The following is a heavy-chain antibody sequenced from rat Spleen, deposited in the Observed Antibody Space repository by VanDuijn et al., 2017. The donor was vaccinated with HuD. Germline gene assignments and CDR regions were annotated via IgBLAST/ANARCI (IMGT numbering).Heavy chain of an antibody. CDR1: GFTFSDYN. J-gene: IGHJ4*01. CDR2: ISYDGSRT. Sequence: EVQLVESGGGLVQPGRSLKLSCAASGFTFSDYNMAWVRQAPKKGLEWVATISYDGSRTYYRDSVKGRFTISRDNAKSTLYLQMDSLRSEDAATYDCVRQRWDVMDAWGQGASVTVSS. CDR3: VRQRWDVMDA. V-gene: IGHV5-7*01.